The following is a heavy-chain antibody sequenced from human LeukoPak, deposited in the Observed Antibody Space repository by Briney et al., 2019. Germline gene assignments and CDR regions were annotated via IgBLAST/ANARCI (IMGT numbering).Heavy chain of an antibody. J-gene: IGHJ4*02. D-gene: IGHD5-12*01. CDR2: IKQDGSEK. CDR1: GFTFSSYW. CDR3: ARGPSGYHNT. Sequence: GGSLRLSCAASGFTFSSYWMSWVRQATGKGLEWVANIKQDGSEKYYADSVKGRFTISRDNSKNTLYLQMNSLRAEDTAVYYCARGPSGYHNTGGQGTLVTVSS. V-gene: IGHV3-7*01.